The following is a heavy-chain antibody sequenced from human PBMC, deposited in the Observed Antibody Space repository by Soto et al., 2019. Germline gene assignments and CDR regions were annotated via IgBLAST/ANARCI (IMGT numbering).Heavy chain of an antibody. CDR1: GDSISSYF. D-gene: IGHD6-13*01. J-gene: IGHJ5*02. CDR2: MYITGTT. V-gene: IGHV4-4*07. CDR3: AIDGEYGSGWYSFDP. Sequence: SETLSLTCSVSGDSISSYFWSWIRQPAGKGLEWIGRMYITGTTSYNPSFKTRVTMSTDTSKNQFSLKMTSVTAADTAVYYCAIDGEYGSGWYSFDPWGQGTRVTVSS.